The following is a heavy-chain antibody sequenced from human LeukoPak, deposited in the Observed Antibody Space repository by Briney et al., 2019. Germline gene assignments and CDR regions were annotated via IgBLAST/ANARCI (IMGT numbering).Heavy chain of an antibody. CDR2: IIPIFGTA. J-gene: IGHJ6*04. V-gene: IGHV1-69*01. CDR3: TRGAYYGSGITYGMDV. D-gene: IGHD3-10*01. CDR1: GGTFSSYV. Sequence: AASVKVSCKASGGTFSSYVISWVRPAPGQGLEWMGGIIPIFGTANYAQKFQGRVTITPDESTSTAYMELSSLRSEDTAVYYCTRGAYYGSGITYGMDVWGKGTTVTVSS.